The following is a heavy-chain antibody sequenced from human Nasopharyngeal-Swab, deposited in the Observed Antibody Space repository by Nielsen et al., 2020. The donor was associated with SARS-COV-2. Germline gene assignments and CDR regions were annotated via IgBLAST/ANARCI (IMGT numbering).Heavy chain of an antibody. CDR2: IYYSGST. CDR3: ARDLDSSSWFNWFDP. Sequence: WIRQPPGKGLEWIGSIYYSGSTYYNPSLKSRVTISVDTSKNQFSLKLSSVTAAGTAVYYCARDLDSSSWFNWFDPWGQGTLVIVSS. V-gene: IGHV4-39*07. J-gene: IGHJ5*02. D-gene: IGHD6-13*01.